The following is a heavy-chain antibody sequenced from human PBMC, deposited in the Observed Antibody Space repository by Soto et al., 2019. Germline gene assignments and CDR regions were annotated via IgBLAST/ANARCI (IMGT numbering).Heavy chain of an antibody. Sequence: QVQLVQSGAEVKKPGSAVKVSCKASGDILNTYGISWVRQAPGQGLEWMGGIIPILGATNYAQNFQGRLTTSVDEYTSTAYVELSTLKSADTAVYYCARSIGARRNYYYGMDVWGQGTTVTVSS. V-gene: IGHV1-69*11. CDR2: IIPILGAT. J-gene: IGHJ6*02. D-gene: IGHD6-6*01. CDR1: GDILNTYG. CDR3: ARSIGARRNYYYGMDV.